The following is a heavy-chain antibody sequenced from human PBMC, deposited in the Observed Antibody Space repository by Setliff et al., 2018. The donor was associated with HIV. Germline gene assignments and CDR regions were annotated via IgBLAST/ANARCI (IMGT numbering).Heavy chain of an antibody. J-gene: IGHJ5*02. V-gene: IGHV1-69*05. D-gene: IGHD2-15*01. CDR2: IIPMYGVT. CDR1: GGTFSSYV. CDR3: ALPYCGGGNCWSSASLPPAGWFDP. Sequence: SVKVSCKASGGTFSSYVISWVRQAPGQGPEWMGGIIPMYGVTNYAQKFQGRVTITTDESTSTAYMELSSLRSEDTAVYYCALPYCGGGNCWSSASLPPAGWFDPWGQGTLVTAPQ.